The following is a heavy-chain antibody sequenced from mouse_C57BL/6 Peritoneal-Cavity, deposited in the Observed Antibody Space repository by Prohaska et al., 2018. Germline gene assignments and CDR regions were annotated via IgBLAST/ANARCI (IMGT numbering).Heavy chain of an antibody. J-gene: IGHJ3*01. Sequence: MNLVKQRPGKGLEWIGQIYPGDFDTNYNGKFNGKATLTADKSSSTAYMQLSSLTSEDSAVYFCARGETAQAYWGQGTLVTVSA. V-gene: IGHV1-80*01. CDR3: ARGETAQAY. CDR2: IYPGDFDT. D-gene: IGHD3-2*02.